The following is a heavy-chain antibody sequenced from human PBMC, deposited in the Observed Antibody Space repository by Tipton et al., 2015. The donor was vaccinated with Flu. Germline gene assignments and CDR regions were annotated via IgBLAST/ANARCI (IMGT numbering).Heavy chain of an antibody. J-gene: IGHJ5*02. CDR2: IYYSGST. CDR1: GGSISSSSYY. V-gene: IGHV4-39*07. CDR3: ARLPQSSSSLTWFDP. D-gene: IGHD6-13*01. Sequence: TLSLTCTVSGGSISSSSYYWGWIRQPPGKGLEWIGSIYYSGSTNYNPSLKSRVTISVDTPKNQFSLKLSSVTAADTAVYYCARLPQSSSSLTWFDPWGQGTLVTVSS.